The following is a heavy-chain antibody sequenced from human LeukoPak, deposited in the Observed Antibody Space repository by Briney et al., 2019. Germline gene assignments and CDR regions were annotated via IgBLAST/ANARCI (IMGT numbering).Heavy chain of an antibody. CDR1: GFTFSDYY. CDR3: AREVSYYDSSGYYGGNWFDP. J-gene: IGHJ5*02. D-gene: IGHD3-22*01. CDR2: ISSSSSYT. Sequence: KAGGSLRLSCAASGFTFSDYYMSWTRQAPGKGLEWVSYISSSSSYTNYADSVKGRFAFSRDNAKNSLYLQMNSLRAEDTAVYYCAREVSYYDSSGYYGGNWFDPWGQGTLVTVSS. V-gene: IGHV3-11*05.